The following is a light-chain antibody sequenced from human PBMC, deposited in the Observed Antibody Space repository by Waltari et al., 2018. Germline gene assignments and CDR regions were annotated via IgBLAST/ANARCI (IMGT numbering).Light chain of an antibody. CDR2: AGN. CDR3: FSYAGSSTFF. J-gene: IGLJ1*01. Sequence: QSELTQPASVSGSPGQSITISCTGTSSDVGSYNIVFWYQQHPGKAPKLMVYAGNKLPSGVSNRFSGSNAGNAASLTLSGLQAEYEADYYCFSYAGSSTFFFGTGTKSTVL. CDR1: SSDVGSYNI. V-gene: IGLV2-23*01.